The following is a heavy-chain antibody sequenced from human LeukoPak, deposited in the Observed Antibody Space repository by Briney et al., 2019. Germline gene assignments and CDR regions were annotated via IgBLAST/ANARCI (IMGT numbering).Heavy chain of an antibody. CDR3: ARGKRWLQSYFDY. Sequence: SETLSLTCAVYGGSFSGYYWGWIRQPPGKGLEWIGEINHSGSTNYNPSLKSRVTISVDTSKNQFSLKLSSVTAADTAVYYCARGKRWLQSYFDYWGQGTLVTVSS. J-gene: IGHJ4*02. CDR1: GGSFSGYY. V-gene: IGHV4-34*01. CDR2: INHSGST. D-gene: IGHD5-24*01.